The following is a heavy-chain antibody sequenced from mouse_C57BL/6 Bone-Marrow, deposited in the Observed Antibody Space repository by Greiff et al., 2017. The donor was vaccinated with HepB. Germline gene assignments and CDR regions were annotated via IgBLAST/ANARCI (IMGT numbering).Heavy chain of an antibody. CDR2: IYPRSGNT. CDR3: ARGDGFPAY. J-gene: IGHJ3*01. Sequence: QVQLQQSGAELARPGASVKLSCKASGYTFTSYGISWVKQRTGQGLEWIGEIYPRSGNTYYNEKFKGKATLTADKSSSTAYMELRSLTYADTAVYFCARGDGFPAYWGQGTLVTVSA. CDR1: GYTFTSYG. V-gene: IGHV1-81*01. D-gene: IGHD2-3*01.